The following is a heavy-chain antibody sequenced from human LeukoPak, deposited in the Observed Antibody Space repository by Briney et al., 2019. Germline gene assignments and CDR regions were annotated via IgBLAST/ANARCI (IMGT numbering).Heavy chain of an antibody. Sequence: SETLSLTCTVSGGSISSYYWSWIRQPAGKGLEWIGRIYTSGSTNYNPSLKSRVTMSVDTSKNQFSLKLSSVTAADTAVYYCARPIYSGSYRHAFDIWGQGTMVTVSS. CDR3: ARPIYSGSYRHAFDI. V-gene: IGHV4-4*07. D-gene: IGHD1-26*01. J-gene: IGHJ3*02. CDR1: GGSISSYY. CDR2: IYTSGST.